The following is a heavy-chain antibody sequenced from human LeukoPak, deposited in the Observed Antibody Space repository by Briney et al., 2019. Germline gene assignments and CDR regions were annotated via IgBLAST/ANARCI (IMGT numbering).Heavy chain of an antibody. CDR2: IKTDGSEE. J-gene: IGHJ4*02. V-gene: IGHV3-7*05. CDR3: ARDWNGSGWPTDY. Sequence: GGSLRLSCAASGFTFSSHWMSWVRQAPGKGLEWVAIIKTDGSEEDYVDAVKGRFTISRDNAKNCLYLQMNNLRAEDTAVYYCARDWNGSGWPTDYWGQGTLATVSS. CDR1: GFTFSSHW. D-gene: IGHD6-19*01.